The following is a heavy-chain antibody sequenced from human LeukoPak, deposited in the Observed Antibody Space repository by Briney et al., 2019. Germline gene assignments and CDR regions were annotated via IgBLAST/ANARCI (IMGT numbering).Heavy chain of an antibody. CDR1: GISVSSNY. Sequence: GGSLRLSCAASGISVSSNYMSWVRQAPGKGLQWVSVIYVDGSTYYADSVKGRITISRDNSKNTLYLQMNSLRAEDTAVYYCARGGGYNLQAPIDYWGQGTLVTVSS. D-gene: IGHD5-24*01. CDR2: IYVDGST. CDR3: ARGGGYNLQAPIDY. V-gene: IGHV3-66*01. J-gene: IGHJ4*02.